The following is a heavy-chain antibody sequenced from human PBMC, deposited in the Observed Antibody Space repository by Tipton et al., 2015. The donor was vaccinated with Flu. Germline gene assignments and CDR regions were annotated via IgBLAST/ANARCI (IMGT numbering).Heavy chain of an antibody. D-gene: IGHD3-16*01. J-gene: IGHJ4*02. CDR2: NSGSGGTT. CDR3: ASLSGGPTYDHIWGSYIDS. V-gene: IGHV3-23*01. CDR1: GFTFSTYA. Sequence: SLRLSCAVSGFTFSTYAVVWVRQAPGKGLEWVSANSGSGGTTYYADSVKGRFTISRDSSKNTLYLQMTGLRAEDTAVYYCASLSGGPTYDHIWGSYIDSWGQGTLVSVSS.